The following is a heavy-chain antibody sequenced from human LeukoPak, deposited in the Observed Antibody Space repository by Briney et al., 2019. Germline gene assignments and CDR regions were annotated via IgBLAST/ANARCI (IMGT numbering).Heavy chain of an antibody. CDR3: ARARLLYGPVKVQGDY. CDR1: GFSLRSYG. V-gene: IGHV3-30*03. CDR2: ISSDEINE. D-gene: IGHD1-1*01. Sequence: GGSLRLSCAASGFSLRSYGMHWVRQAPGKGLEWVAVISSDEINEYYADSVKGRFTISRDNSKNTLYLQMNSLRAEDTAVYYCARARLLYGPVKVQGDYWGQGTLVTVSS. J-gene: IGHJ4*02.